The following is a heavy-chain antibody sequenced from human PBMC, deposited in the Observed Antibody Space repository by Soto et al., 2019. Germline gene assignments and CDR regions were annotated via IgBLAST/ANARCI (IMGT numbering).Heavy chain of an antibody. CDR3: ARDRGERITIFGVVSYWMDV. CDR2: INPSGDST. J-gene: IGHJ6*02. CDR1: GYTFTSYY. D-gene: IGHD3-3*01. Sequence: ASVKVSCKASGYTFTSYYMHWVRQAPGQGLEWMGIINPSGDSTSYAQKFQGRVTMTRDTSTSTVYMELSSLRSEDTAVYYCARDRGERITIFGVVSYWMDVWGQGTTVTVSS. V-gene: IGHV1-46*01.